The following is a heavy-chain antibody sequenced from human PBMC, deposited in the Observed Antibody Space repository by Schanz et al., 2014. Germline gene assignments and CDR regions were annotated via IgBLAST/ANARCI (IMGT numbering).Heavy chain of an antibody. CDR3: ARDQASTH. CDR1: GFTFSTYA. J-gene: IGHJ4*02. CDR2: IWYDGNNK. Sequence: VYLVESGGGVVQPGGSLRLSCAASGFTFSTYALHWVRQAPGKGLEWVAVIWYDGNNKYYADSVKGRFTISRDDSKNTLHLQMNSLRSEDTAIYFCARDQASTHWGQGTPVTVSS. V-gene: IGHV3-33*08.